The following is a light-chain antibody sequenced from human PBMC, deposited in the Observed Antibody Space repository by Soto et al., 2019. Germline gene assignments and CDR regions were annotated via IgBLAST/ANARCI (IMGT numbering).Light chain of an antibody. V-gene: IGKV1-5*03. CDR2: KAS. J-gene: IGKJ4*01. CDR3: QQYNSYLLT. Sequence: DIQMTQSPSTLSASVGDRVTITCRASQSISSWLAWYQQKPGKAPTLLIYKASSLESGVPSRFSRSGSGTEFTLTISSLQPDDFATYYCQQYNSYLLTLGGGTKVEIK. CDR1: QSISSW.